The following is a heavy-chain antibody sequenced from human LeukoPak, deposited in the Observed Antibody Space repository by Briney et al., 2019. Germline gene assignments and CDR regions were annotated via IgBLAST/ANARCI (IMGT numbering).Heavy chain of an antibody. J-gene: IGHJ4*02. Sequence: NPSETLSLTCTVSGYSISNGYYWSWIRQPPGKGLEWIGEINHSGSTNYNPSLKSRVTISVDTSKNQFSLKLSSVTAADTAVYYCARRRLTFSGSGKYYFDYWGQGTLVTVSS. D-gene: IGHD3-10*01. CDR3: ARRRLTFSGSGKYYFDY. CDR2: INHSGST. CDR1: GYSISNGYY. V-gene: IGHV4-34*01.